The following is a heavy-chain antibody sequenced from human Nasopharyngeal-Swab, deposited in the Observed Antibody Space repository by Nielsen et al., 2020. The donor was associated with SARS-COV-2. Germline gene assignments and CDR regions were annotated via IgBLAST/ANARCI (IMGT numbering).Heavy chain of an antibody. V-gene: IGHV3-21*01. Sequence: LSLTCAASGFTFSSYSMNWVRQAPGKGLEWVSSISSSSSYIYYADSVKGRFTISRDNAKNSLYLQMNSLRAEDTAVYYCAKSECSSTSCYVDYYYYYMDVWGKGTTVTVSS. D-gene: IGHD2-2*01. J-gene: IGHJ6*03. CDR1: GFTFSSYS. CDR2: ISSSSSYI. CDR3: AKSECSSTSCYVDYYYYYMDV.